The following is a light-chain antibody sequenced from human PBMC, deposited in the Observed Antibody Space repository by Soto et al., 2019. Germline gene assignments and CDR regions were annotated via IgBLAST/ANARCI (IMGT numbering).Light chain of an antibody. CDR1: QSVNSNY. Sequence: EIVLTQSPGTLSLSPGERATFSCRASQSVNSNYLAWYQQRPGQAPRLLIYGASSRATGIPDRFSGSGSGTDFTLTISRLEPEDFAVYYCQQYGRSPPYTFGPGTKVDMK. CDR2: GAS. V-gene: IGKV3-20*01. CDR3: QQYGRSPPYT. J-gene: IGKJ3*01.